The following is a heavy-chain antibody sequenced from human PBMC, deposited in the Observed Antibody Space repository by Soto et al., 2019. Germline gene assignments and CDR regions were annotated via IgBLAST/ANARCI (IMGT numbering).Heavy chain of an antibody. CDR1: GLTFSSYH. J-gene: IGHJ6*02. V-gene: IGHV3-13*01. Sequence: PGGSMRLSCEASGLTFSSYHMNWVRQNTGKGLEWVSSISGTADDTYYAGSVKGRFTISRENAKNSLYLQMNSLRAEDTAVYYCARFSDSGGSCRVCYGMDVWGQGTTVTVSS. D-gene: IGHD2-15*01. CDR2: ISGTADDT. CDR3: ARFSDSGGSCRVCYGMDV.